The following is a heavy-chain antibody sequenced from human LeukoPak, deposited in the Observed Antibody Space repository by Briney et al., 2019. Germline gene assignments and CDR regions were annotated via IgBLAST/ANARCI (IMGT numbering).Heavy chain of an antibody. CDR3: ARDKGYDILTGYYGRSYYFDY. CDR2: ISGSGGST. Sequence: GGSLRLSCAASGFTFSSYAMSWVRQAPGKGLEWVSAISGSGGSTYYADSVKGRFTVSRDNSKNTLYLQMNSLRAEDTAVYYCARDKGYDILTGYYGRSYYFDYWGQGTLVTVSS. CDR1: GFTFSSYA. V-gene: IGHV3-23*01. J-gene: IGHJ4*02. D-gene: IGHD3-9*01.